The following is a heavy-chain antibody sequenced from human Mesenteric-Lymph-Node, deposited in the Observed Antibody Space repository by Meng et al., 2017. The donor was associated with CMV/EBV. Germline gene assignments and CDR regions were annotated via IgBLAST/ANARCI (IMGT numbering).Heavy chain of an antibody. CDR2: IQNNGSNT. CDR1: GFTLSSYW. Sequence: GESLKISCAASGFTLSSYWMQWVRQGPGMGLVWVSRIQNNGSNTTYADSVKGQFTISRDSAKSTLCLRMNSLRAEDTAVYYCARDRRELYYWGQGTLVTVSS. J-gene: IGHJ4*02. CDR3: ARDRRELYY. D-gene: IGHD1-26*01. V-gene: IGHV3-74*03.